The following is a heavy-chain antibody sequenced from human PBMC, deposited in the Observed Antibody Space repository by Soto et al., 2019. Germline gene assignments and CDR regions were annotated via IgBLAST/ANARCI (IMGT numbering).Heavy chain of an antibody. V-gene: IGHV4-34*01. CDR3: ARDKITGLFDY. D-gene: IGHD2-8*02. CDR1: GGSFSGDY. Sequence: SETLSLTCAVYGGSFSGDYWTWIRQPPGTGLEWIGEINHSGSTNYNPSLKSRVTISVDTSKNQFSLKLTSVTAADTAVYYCARDKITGLFDYWGQGTLVTVXS. CDR2: INHSGST. J-gene: IGHJ4*02.